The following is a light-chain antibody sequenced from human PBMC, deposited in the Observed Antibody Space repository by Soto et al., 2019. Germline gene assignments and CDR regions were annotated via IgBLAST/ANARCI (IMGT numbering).Light chain of an antibody. CDR1: SSNIGSNY. CDR3: AAWDDSLSGPSYV. Sequence: QSALTQPPSESGTRGQRVTISCSGSSSNIGSNYVYWYQQLPGTAPKLLIYRNNQRPSGVPDRFSGSKSGTSASLAISGLRSEDEADYYCAAWDDSLSGPSYVFGTGTKVTVL. J-gene: IGLJ1*01. CDR2: RNN. V-gene: IGLV1-47*01.